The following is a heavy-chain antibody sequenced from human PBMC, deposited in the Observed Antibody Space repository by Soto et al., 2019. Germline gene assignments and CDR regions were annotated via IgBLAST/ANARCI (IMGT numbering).Heavy chain of an antibody. Sequence: WGSLRLSCAASGFTFSSYAMRWGRQSPVKGLEWVAVISYDGSSKYYADSVEGRFTISRDNSNNTLYLQMNSLRAEDTAVYYCARDRGSSQPYYFDYWGQGTLVTVSS. CDR3: ARDRGSSQPYYFDY. J-gene: IGHJ4*02. D-gene: IGHD1-26*01. CDR2: ISYDGSSK. V-gene: IGHV3-30-3*01. CDR1: GFTFSSYA.